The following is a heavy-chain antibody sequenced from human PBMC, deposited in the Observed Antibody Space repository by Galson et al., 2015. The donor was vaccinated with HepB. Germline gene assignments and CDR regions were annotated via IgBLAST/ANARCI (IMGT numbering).Heavy chain of an antibody. D-gene: IGHD1-26*01. CDR2: IKQDGREK. J-gene: IGHJ4*02. CDR1: GFNSSIFW. V-gene: IGHV3-7*01. CDR3: ARSSGGYFDS. Sequence: SCAGSGFNSSIFWMSWVRQAPGKGLEWVANIKQDGREKYYVGPVKGRFTISRDNAGNSLYLQMNSLRGEDTALYYCARSSGGYFDSWGQGILVTVSS.